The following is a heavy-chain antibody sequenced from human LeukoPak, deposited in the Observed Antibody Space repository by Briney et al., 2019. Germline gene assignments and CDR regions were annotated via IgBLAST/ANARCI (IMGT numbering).Heavy chain of an antibody. CDR1: GGSISSSNR. CDR3: ATLLCSSTACYLDD. J-gene: IGHJ4*02. CDR2: IYHSGST. Sequence: PSGTLSLTCAVSGGSISSSNRCSWVRQPPGKGLEWIGEIYHSGSTHYNPSLKSRVPISVDKSKNQLSLKLSSVTAADTAVYYWATLLCSSTACYLDDWGQGTLVTVSS. D-gene: IGHD2-2*01. V-gene: IGHV4-4*02.